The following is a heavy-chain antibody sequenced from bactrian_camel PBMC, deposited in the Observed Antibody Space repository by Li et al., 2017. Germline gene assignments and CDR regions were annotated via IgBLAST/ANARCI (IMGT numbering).Heavy chain of an antibody. Sequence: DVQLVESGGDLVQPGGSLTLSCAASGFTFSRYDMSWVRQAPGKGLEWVSTINSPGGSTYYADSVKGRFTISRDNAKNTLYLQMNSLKPEDTAKYYCTSSKDQTYCGLSLSPTYWGQGTQVTVS. CDR1: GFTFSRYD. J-gene: IGHJ4*01. CDR3: TSSKDQTYCGLSLSPTY. D-gene: IGHD2*01. V-gene: IGHV3S40*01. CDR2: INSPGGST.